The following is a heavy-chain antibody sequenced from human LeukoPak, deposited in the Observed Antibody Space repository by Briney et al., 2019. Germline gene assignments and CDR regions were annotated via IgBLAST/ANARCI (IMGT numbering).Heavy chain of an antibody. CDR1: GVNLRSHA. D-gene: IGHD3-10*01. Sequence: GRSPQLYCVGPGVNLRSHAMDSGRPGPGKGVEWVGVFSYDGSNKYYADSVKGRFTISRDNSKNTLYLQMNSLRAEDAAVYYCARRFSGSGSSGGIDYWGQGTLVTVSS. V-gene: IGHV3-30*04. J-gene: IGHJ4*02. CDR2: FSYDGSNK. CDR3: ARRFSGSGSSGGIDY.